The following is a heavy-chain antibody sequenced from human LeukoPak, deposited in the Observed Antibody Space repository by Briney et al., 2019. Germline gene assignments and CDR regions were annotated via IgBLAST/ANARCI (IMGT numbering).Heavy chain of an antibody. Sequence: GGSLRLSCAASGFTFNSYAMSWVRQAPGKGLEWVSAISGSGGSTYYADSVKGRFTISRDNSKNTLYLQMNSLRAEDTAVYYCAKEHTMIVVVNWFDPWGQGTLVTVSS. D-gene: IGHD3-22*01. CDR2: ISGSGGST. CDR3: AKEHTMIVVVNWFDP. CDR1: GFTFNSYA. V-gene: IGHV3-23*01. J-gene: IGHJ5*02.